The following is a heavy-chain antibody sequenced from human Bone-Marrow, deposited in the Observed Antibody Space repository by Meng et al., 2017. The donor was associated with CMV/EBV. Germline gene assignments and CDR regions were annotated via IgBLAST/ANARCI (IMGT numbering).Heavy chain of an antibody. D-gene: IGHD6-13*01. J-gene: IGHJ2*01. CDR2: IRYDGSNK. CDR1: GFTFSSYG. Sequence: GESLKISCAASGFTFSSYGMHWVRQAPGKGLEWVAFIRYDGSNKYYADSVKGRFTISRDNSKNTLYLQMNSLRAEDTAVYYCARDSPLGSSSGYALRYWDFDLWGRGTLVTVSS. V-gene: IGHV3-30*02. CDR3: ARDSPLGSSSGYALRYWDFDL.